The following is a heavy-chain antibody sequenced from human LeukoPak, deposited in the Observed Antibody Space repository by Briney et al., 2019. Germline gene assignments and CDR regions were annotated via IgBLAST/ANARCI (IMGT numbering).Heavy chain of an antibody. CDR3: ARARRRAAAGTSYYYYGMDV. V-gene: IGHV4-59*12. J-gene: IGHJ6*02. D-gene: IGHD6-13*01. CDR2: IYYSGST. CDR1: GGSISSYY. Sequence: PSETLSLTCTVSGGSISSYYWSWIRQPPGKGLEWIGYIYYSGSTNYNPSLKSRVTISVDTSKNQFSLKLSSVTAADTAVYYCARARRRAAAGTSYYYYGMDVWGQGTTVTVSS.